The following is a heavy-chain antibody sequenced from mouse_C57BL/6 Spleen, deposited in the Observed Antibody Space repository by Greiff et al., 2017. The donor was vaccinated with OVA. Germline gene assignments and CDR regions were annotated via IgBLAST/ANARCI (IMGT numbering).Heavy chain of an antibody. Sequence: EVKLMESGPELVKPGASVKISCKASGYSFTGYYMNWVKQSPEKSLEWIGEINPSTGGTTYNQKFKAKATLTVDKSSSTAYMQLKSLTSEDSAVYYCARWLRGYYFDYWGQGTTLTVSS. V-gene: IGHV1-42*01. CDR2: INPSTGGT. D-gene: IGHD2-2*01. CDR1: GYSFTGYY. J-gene: IGHJ2*01. CDR3: ARWLRGYYFDY.